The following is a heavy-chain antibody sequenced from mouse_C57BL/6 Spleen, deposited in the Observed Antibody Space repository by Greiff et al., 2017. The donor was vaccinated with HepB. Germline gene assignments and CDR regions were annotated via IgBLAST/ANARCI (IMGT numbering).Heavy chain of an antibody. V-gene: IGHV1-55*01. J-gene: IGHJ4*01. CDR1: GYTFTSYW. CDR3: AKTFYGNYNAMDY. Sequence: QVQLQQPGAELVKPGASVKMSCKASGYTFTSYWITWVKQRPGQGLEWIGDIYPGSGGTNYNEKFKSKATLTVDTSSSTAYMQLSSLTSEDSAVYYCAKTFYGNYNAMDYWGQGTSVTVSS. D-gene: IGHD2-10*01. CDR2: IYPGSGGT.